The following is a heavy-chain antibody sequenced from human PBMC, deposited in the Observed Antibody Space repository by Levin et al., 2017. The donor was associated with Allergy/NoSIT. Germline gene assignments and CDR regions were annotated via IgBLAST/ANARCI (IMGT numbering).Heavy chain of an antibody. CDR3: ARDRVVPAAMLRIHAFDI. J-gene: IGHJ3*02. V-gene: IGHV4-4*02. CDR2: IYHSGST. D-gene: IGHD2-2*01. Sequence: MPSETLSLTCAVSGGSISSSNWWSWVRQPPGKGLEWIGEIYHSGSTNYNPSLKSRVTISVDKSKNQFSLKLSSVTAADTAVYYCARDRVVPAAMLRIHAFDIWGQGTMVTVSS. CDR1: GGSISSSNW.